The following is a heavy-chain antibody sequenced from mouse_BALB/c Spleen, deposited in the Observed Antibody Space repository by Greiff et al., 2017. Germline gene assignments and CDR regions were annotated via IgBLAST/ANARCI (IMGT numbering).Heavy chain of an antibody. V-gene: IGHV1S81*02. CDR1: GYTFTSYY. J-gene: IGHJ2*01. CDR2: INPSNGGT. CDR3: TRCDYDGTFPWFDY. D-gene: IGHD2-4*01. Sequence: QVQLQQSGAELVKPGASVKLSCKASGYTFTSYYMYWVKQRPGQGLEWIGEINPSNGGTNFNEKFKSKATLTVDKSSSTAYMQLSSLTSEDSAVYYYTRCDYDGTFPWFDYWGQGTTLTVSS.